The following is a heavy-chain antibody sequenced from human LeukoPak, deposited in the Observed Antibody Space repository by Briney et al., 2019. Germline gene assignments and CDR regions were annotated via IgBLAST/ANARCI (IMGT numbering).Heavy chain of an antibody. J-gene: IGHJ4*02. D-gene: IGHD3-10*01. V-gene: IGHV3-23*01. CDR2: ISGSGGST. Sequence: GGSLRLSCAASGFTFSSYAMSWVRQAPGKGLEWVSAISGSGGSTYYADSVKGRFTIPRDNAKNSLYLQMNSLRAEDTAVYYCARVGALVRGNLDYWGQGTLVTVSS. CDR3: ARVGALVRGNLDY. CDR1: GFTFSSYA.